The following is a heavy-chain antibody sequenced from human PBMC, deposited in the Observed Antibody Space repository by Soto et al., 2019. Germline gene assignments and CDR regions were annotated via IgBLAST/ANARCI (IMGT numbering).Heavy chain of an antibody. Sequence: SVKVSCKASGGTFSSSAMNWLRQAPGQGPEWMGGIIPTFGTANYIEKFRGRVTITADTSTSTAYMEVSSLTSEDTAMYFCAGSETAGHRGFDIWGQGTMVTVSS. CDR2: IIPTFGTA. J-gene: IGHJ3*02. CDR3: AGSETAGHRGFDI. CDR1: GGTFSSSA. D-gene: IGHD6-19*01. V-gene: IGHV1-69*06.